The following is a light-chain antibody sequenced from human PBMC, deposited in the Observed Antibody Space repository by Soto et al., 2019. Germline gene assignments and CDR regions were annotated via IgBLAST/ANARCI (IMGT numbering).Light chain of an antibody. CDR3: CSYVDSRTFRYV. J-gene: IGLJ1*01. CDR1: SSDVGSHNL. Sequence: QSVLTQPASVSGSPGQSITISCTGTSSDVGSHNLVSWYQQHPGKAPKLMIYEVTKRPSGVSDRFSGSKSGNTASLTISGLQTEDEADYYCCSYVDSRTFRYVFGTGTKVTVL. CDR2: EVT. V-gene: IGLV2-23*02.